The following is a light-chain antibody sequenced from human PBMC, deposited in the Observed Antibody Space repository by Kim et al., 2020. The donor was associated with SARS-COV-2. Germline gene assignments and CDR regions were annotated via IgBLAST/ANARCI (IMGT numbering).Light chain of an antibody. CDR3: QQRSNWPLT. Sequence: EIVLTQSPATLSLSLGERATLSCRASQSVSNSLAWYQHKPGQSPRLLMYDASNRATGIPARFSGSGSGTDFTLTISSLEPEDFAVYYCQQRSNWPLTFGGGTKVEIK. V-gene: IGKV3-11*01. J-gene: IGKJ4*01. CDR2: DAS. CDR1: QSVSNS.